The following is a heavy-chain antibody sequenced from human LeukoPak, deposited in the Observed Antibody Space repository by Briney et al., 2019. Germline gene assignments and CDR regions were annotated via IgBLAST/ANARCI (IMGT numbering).Heavy chain of an antibody. CDR3: ARFGYSYGYIIDY. CDR1: GYTFTSYD. J-gene: IGHJ4*02. Sequence: ASVKVSCKASGYTFTSYDINWVRQAPGQGLEWMGWMNPNSGNTVYAQKFQGRVTMTRNTSISTAYMELSSLRSEDTAVYYCARFGYSYGYIIDYWGQGTLVTVSS. CDR2: MNPNSGNT. D-gene: IGHD5-18*01. V-gene: IGHV1-8*01.